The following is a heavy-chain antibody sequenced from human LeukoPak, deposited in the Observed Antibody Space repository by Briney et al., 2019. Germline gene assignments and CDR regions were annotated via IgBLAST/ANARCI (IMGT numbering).Heavy chain of an antibody. Sequence: GGSLRLSCSASGFTFSSYAMHWVRQAPGKGLEYVSSISSNGGSTYYADSVKGRFTISRDNSKNTLFLQMSSLRTEDTAVYYCASPYSGYDYNFDHWGREPWSPSPQ. V-gene: IGHV3-64D*06. CDR2: ISSNGGST. D-gene: IGHD5-12*01. J-gene: IGHJ4*02. CDR1: GFTFSSYA. CDR3: ASPYSGYDYNFDH.